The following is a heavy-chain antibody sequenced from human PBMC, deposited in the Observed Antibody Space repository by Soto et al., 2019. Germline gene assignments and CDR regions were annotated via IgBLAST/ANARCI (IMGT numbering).Heavy chain of an antibody. CDR2: ISAYNGNT. V-gene: IGHV1-18*01. J-gene: IGHJ6*02. CDR3: ARGGNYCTDGVCSFYGMGV. D-gene: IGHD2-8*01. CDR1: GYTFTSYG. Sequence: QVQLVQSGAEVKKPGASVKVSCKASGYTFTSYGISWVRQAPGQGLEWMGWISAYNGNTNYAQKFQGRVTMTTDTTTSTDYMELRSLRSDDTAVYYCARGGNYCTDGVCSFYGMGVWGQGTTVTVSS.